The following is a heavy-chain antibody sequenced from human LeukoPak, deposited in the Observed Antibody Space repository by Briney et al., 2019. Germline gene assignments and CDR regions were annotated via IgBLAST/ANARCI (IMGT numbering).Heavy chain of an antibody. CDR2: TYYRSEWYS. V-gene: IGHV6-1*01. CDR3: ARGTSRAFNY. J-gene: IGHJ4*02. D-gene: IGHD3-3*02. Sequence: SQTLSLTYALSGDSVSINSASWTWLRQSPSRGREWLGRTYYRSEWYSDYAVSVRSRITINSDTSNNQFSLHLNSVTPEDTAVYYCARGTSRAFNYWGQGTLVTVSS. CDR1: GDSVSINSAS.